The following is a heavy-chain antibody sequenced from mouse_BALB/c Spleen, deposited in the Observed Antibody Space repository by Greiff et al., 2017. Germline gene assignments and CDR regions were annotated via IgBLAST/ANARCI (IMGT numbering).Heavy chain of an antibody. CDR3: ARWLLRSFDY. D-gene: IGHD2-3*01. V-gene: IGHV1-82*01. J-gene: IGHJ2*01. Sequence: QVQLKESGPELVKPGASVKISCKASGYAFSSSWMNWVKQRPGQGLEWIGRIYPGDGDTNYNGKFKGKATLTADKSSSTAYMQLSSLTSVDSAVYFCARWLLRSFDYWGQGTTLTVSS. CDR2: IYPGDGDT. CDR1: GYAFSSSW.